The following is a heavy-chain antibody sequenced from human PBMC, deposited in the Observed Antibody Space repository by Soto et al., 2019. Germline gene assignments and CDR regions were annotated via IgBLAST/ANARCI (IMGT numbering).Heavy chain of an antibody. V-gene: IGHV3-21*01. CDR3: ARYYDSSGYYDY. J-gene: IGHJ4*02. CDR1: GFTFSSYS. CDR2: ISSSSSYI. D-gene: IGHD3-22*01. Sequence: GESLRLSCAASGFTFSSYSMNWVRQAPGKGLEWVSSISSSSSYIYYADSLKGRFTISRDNARNSLYLQMNSLRAEDTAVYYCARYYDSSGYYDYWGQGTLVTVSS.